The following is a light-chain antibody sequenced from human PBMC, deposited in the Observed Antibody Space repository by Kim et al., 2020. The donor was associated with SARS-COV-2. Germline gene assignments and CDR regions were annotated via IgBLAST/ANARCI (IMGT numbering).Light chain of an antibody. CDR2: YDN. V-gene: IGLV3-21*04. CDR3: QVWDNSSDHYV. Sequence: SYELTQPPSVSVAPGKTAKITCGGNNIGRKSVHWYQQKTGQAPVLVIFYDNDRPSGIPERFSGSNSGNTATLTVSRVEAGDEADYYCQVWDNSSDHYVFGTGTKVTVL. CDR1: NIGRKS. J-gene: IGLJ1*01.